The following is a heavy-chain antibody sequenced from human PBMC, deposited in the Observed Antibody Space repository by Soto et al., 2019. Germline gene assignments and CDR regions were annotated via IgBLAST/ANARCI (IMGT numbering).Heavy chain of an antibody. CDR1: GFTFSSYE. J-gene: IGHJ4*02. Sequence: GGSLRLSCAASGFTFSSYEMNWVRQAPGKGLEWVSYISGSGGSTYYADSVKGRFTISRDNSKSTLYLQMSSLRAEDTAVYSCAKGPSYSGAYFPFGYWGQGTLVTVSS. D-gene: IGHD1-26*01. CDR2: ISGSGGST. V-gene: IGHV3-23*01. CDR3: AKGPSYSGAYFPFGY.